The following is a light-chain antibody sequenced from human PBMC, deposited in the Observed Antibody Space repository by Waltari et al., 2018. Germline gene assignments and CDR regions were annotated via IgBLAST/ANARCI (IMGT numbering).Light chain of an antibody. V-gene: IGKV3-20*01. J-gene: IGKJ3*01. CDR1: QSVSSSH. CDR2: GAS. Sequence: EIVLTQSPGTLSLSPGERATLSCRASQSVSSSHLAWYQQKPGQAPRLLIYGASSRATGIPDRFSGSGSGTDFTLKISRVEAEDVGVYYCMQALQTPMTFGPGTKVDIK. CDR3: MQALQTPMT.